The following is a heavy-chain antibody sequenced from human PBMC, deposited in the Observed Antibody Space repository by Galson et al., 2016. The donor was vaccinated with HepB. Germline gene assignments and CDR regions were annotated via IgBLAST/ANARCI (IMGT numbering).Heavy chain of an antibody. D-gene: IGHD5-24*01. V-gene: IGHV4-39*07. CDR1: GDSISSSDYY. Sequence: LTCTVSGDSISSSDYYWGWIRQPPGKGLEWIASINYAGSPYYNPSLKDRVTISVDTSKNQFSLKLSSVTAADTAVYYCAGAAGWLHFNYWGQGTLVTVSS. J-gene: IGHJ4*02. CDR2: INYAGSP. CDR3: AGAAGWLHFNY.